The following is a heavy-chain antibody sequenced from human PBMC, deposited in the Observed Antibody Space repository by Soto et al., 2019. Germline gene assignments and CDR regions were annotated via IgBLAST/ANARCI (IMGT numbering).Heavy chain of an antibody. V-gene: IGHV5-51*01. D-gene: IGHD3-10*02. CDR1: GYSFTSYW. Sequence: GESLKISCKGSGYSFTSYWIGWVRQMPGKGLEWMGIIYPGDSDTRYSPSFQGQVTISADKSISTAYLQWSSLKASDTAMYYCARHKGYYYVCCGQETVYYGMVFWGPGTTVTVSS. CDR3: ARHKGYYYVCCGQETVYYGMVF. CDR2: IYPGDSDT. J-gene: IGHJ6*02.